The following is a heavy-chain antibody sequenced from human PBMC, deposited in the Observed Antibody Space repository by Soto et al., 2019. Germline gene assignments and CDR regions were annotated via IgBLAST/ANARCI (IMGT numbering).Heavy chain of an antibody. CDR1: GFTFNSYV. J-gene: IGHJ4*02. V-gene: IGHV3-23*01. CDR3: AKGRYFDVSGGCANF. Sequence: GGSLRLSCVASGFTFNSYVMSWVRQTPEKGLEWVSAISGSGWQTYYAQSVQGRFTISRDNSKNTVYLHMNSLRAEDSGIYYCAKGRYFDVSGGCANFWGRGTLVTVSS. CDR2: ISGSGWQT. D-gene: IGHD3-9*01.